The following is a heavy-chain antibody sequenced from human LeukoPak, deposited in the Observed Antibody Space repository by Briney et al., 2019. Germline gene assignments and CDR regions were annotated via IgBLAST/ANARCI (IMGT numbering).Heavy chain of an antibody. V-gene: IGHV3-53*01. J-gene: IGHJ5*02. CDR3: ARESRYSSSWYVFDP. Sequence: GGSLRLSCAASGFTVSSNYMSWVRQAPGKGLEWVSVIYSDGRTYYADSVKGRFTISRDNSKNTLYLQMNSLRAEDTAVYYCARESRYSSSWYVFDPWGQGTLVTVSS. CDR1: GFTVSSNY. CDR2: IYSDGRT. D-gene: IGHD6-13*01.